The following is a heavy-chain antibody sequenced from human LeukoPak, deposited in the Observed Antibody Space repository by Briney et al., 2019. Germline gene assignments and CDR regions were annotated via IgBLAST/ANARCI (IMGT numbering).Heavy chain of an antibody. Sequence: ASVTVSCKASGYTFTGYYMHWVRQAPGQGLEWMGRINPNSGGTNYAQKIQGRVTMTRDTSISTAYMELSRLRPDDTAVYYCARDQYSSGDHIDYWGQGTLVSVCS. D-gene: IGHD6-19*01. V-gene: IGHV1-2*06. CDR1: GYTFTGYY. J-gene: IGHJ4*02. CDR2: INPNSGGT. CDR3: ARDQYSSGDHIDY.